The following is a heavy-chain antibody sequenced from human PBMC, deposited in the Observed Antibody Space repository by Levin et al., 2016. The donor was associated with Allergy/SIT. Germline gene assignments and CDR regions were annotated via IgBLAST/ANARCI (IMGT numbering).Heavy chain of an antibody. CDR1: GGTFSSYA. J-gene: IGHJ4*02. D-gene: IGHD6-19*01. V-gene: IGHV1-69*13. CDR2: IIPIFGTA. CDR3: ARGQGGYSSGWYLGPQDY. Sequence: SVKVSCKASGGTFSSYAISWVRQAPGQGLEWMGGIIPIFGTANYAQKFQGRVTITADESTSTAYMELSSLRSEDTAVYYCARGQGGYSSGWYLGPQDYWGQGTLVTVSS.